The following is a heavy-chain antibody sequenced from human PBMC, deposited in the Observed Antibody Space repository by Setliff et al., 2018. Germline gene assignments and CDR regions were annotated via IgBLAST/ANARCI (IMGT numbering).Heavy chain of an antibody. V-gene: IGHV4-61*09. J-gene: IGHJ4*02. CDR3: ARTGTYRYFDY. D-gene: IGHD1-1*01. CDR2: IYTSWST. CDR1: GGSISSRTYY. Sequence: SETLSLTCNVSGGSISSRTYYWSWIRQPAGKGLEWIGHIYTSWSTNYNPSLKSRVTMSVDTTKNQFSLKLTSVTAADTAVYYCARTGTYRYFDYWGQGALVTVSS.